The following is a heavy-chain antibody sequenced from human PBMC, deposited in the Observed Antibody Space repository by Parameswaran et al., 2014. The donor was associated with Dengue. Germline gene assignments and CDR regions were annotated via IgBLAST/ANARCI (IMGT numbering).Heavy chain of an antibody. J-gene: IGHJ6*02. D-gene: IGHD4-17*01. CDR2: INHSGST. CDR1: GGSFSGYY. CDR3: ARKPSGRAVTTSDYYYYGMDV. V-gene: IGHV4-34*01. Sequence: SETLSLTCAVYGGSFSGYYWSWIRQPPGKGLEWIGEINHSGSTNYNPSLKSRVTISVDTSKNQFSLKLSSVTAADTAVYYCARKPSGRAVTTSDYYYYGMDVWGQGTTVTVSS.